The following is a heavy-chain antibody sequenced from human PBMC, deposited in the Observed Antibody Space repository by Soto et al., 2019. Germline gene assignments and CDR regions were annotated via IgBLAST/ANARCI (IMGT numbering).Heavy chain of an antibody. CDR1: GYTFTSYV. V-gene: IGHV1-18*01. CDR2: ISAYNGNT. J-gene: IGHJ4*02. CDR3: ARGVRGVGAPPQLDY. Sequence: GASVKVSCKASGYTFTSYVISWVRQAPGQGLEWMGWISAYNGNTNYAQKLQGRVTMTTDTSTSTAYMELRSLRSDDTAVYYCARGVRGVGAPPQLDYWGQGTLVTVSS. D-gene: IGHD1-26*01.